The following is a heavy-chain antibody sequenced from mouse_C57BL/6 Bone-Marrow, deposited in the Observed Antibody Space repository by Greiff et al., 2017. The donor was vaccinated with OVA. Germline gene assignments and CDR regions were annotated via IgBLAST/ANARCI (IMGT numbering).Heavy chain of an antibody. CDR1: GFNIKDDY. V-gene: IGHV14-4*01. J-gene: IGHJ3*01. D-gene: IGHD2-4*01. Sequence: EVQLQESGAELVRPGASVKLSCTASGFNIKDDYMHWVKQRPEQGLEWIGWIDPENGDTEYASKFQGKATITADTSSKTAYLQRSSQTSEDTSVYYCTTDDYPFAYWGQGTLFAVSA. CDR3: TTDDYPFAY. CDR2: IDPENGDT.